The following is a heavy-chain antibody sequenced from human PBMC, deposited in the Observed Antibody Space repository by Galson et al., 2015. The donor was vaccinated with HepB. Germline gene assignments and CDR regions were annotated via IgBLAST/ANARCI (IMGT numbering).Heavy chain of an antibody. CDR3: ARTSPYSSSWRTDAFDI. CDR1: GGTFSSYA. Sequence: SVKVSCKASGGTFSSYAISWVRQAPGQGLEWMGGIIPIFGTANYAQKFQGRVTITADESTSTAYMELSSLRSEDTAVYYCARTSPYSSSWRTDAFDIWGQGTMVTVSS. V-gene: IGHV1-69*13. J-gene: IGHJ3*02. CDR2: IIPIFGTA. D-gene: IGHD6-13*01.